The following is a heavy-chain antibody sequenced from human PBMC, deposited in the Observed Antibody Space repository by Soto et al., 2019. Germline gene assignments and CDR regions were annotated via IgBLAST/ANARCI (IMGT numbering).Heavy chain of an antibody. CDR1: GGTFSSYA. Sequence: SVKVSCKASGGTFSSYAISWVRQAPGQGLEWMGGIIPIFGTANYAQKFQGRVTITADESTSTAYMELSSLRSEDTAVYYWARDPPDFLSAFDYWGRGTLVTVSS. CDR3: ARDPPDFLSAFDY. V-gene: IGHV1-69*13. CDR2: IIPIFGTA. J-gene: IGHJ4*02. D-gene: IGHD6-19*01.